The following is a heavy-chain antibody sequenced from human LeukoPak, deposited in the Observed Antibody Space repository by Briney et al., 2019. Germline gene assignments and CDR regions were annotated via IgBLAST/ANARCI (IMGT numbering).Heavy chain of an antibody. J-gene: IGHJ5*02. CDR2: IWYDGSNT. Sequence: PGGSLRLSCAASGFTFTSYDMHWVRQAPGKGLEWVALIWYDGSNTYHTDSVRGRFTISRDNSKSTLYLQMNSLRAEDTAIYYCAGDRKSGNFLGEFDHWGLGTLVTVSS. CDR3: AGDRKSGNFLGEFDH. V-gene: IGHV3-33*01. D-gene: IGHD1-26*01. CDR1: GFTFTSYD.